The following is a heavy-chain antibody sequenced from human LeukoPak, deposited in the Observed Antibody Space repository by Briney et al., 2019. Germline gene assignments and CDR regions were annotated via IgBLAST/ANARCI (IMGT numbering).Heavy chain of an antibody. D-gene: IGHD2-15*01. CDR2: IYHSGST. CDR3: ASEGPSEGSVVVTDY. V-gene: IGHV4-30-2*01. J-gene: IGHJ4*02. Sequence: SETLSLTCAVSGGSISSGGYSWSWIRQPPGKGLEWIGYIYHSGSTYYNPSLKSRVTISVDRSKNQFSLKLSSVTAADTAVYYCASEGPSEGSVVVTDYWGQGTLVTVSS. CDR1: GGSISSGGYS.